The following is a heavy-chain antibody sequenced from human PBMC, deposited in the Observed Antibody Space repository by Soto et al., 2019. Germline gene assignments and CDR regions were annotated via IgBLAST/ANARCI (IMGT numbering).Heavy chain of an antibody. J-gene: IGHJ3*02. Sequence: SVKVSCKASGGTFSSYTISWVRQAPGQGLEWMGRIIPILGIANYAQKFQGRVTITADKSTSTAYMELSSLRSEDTAVYYCARDLRSSIAGDAFDIWGQGTMVTVSS. V-gene: IGHV1-69*04. CDR3: ARDLRSSIAGDAFDI. D-gene: IGHD2-2*01. CDR2: IIPILGIA. CDR1: GGTFSSYT.